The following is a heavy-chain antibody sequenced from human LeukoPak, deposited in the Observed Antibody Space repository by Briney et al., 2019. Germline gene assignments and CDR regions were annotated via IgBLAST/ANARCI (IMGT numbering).Heavy chain of an antibody. D-gene: IGHD6-13*01. J-gene: IGHJ4*02. CDR2: INPNSGGT. V-gene: IGHV1-2*02. Sequence: ASVKVSCKASGYTFTGYYMHWVRQAPGQGLEWVGWINPNSGGTNYAQKFQGRVTMTRDTSISTAYMELSTLRSDDTAVYYCARDLSWEYYFDYWGQGTLVTVSS. CDR3: ARDLSWEYYFDY. CDR1: GYTFTGYY.